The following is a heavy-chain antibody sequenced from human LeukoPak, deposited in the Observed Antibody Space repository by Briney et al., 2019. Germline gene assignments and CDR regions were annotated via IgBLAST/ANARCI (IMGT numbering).Heavy chain of an antibody. CDR1: GFTVSSNY. Sequence: PGGSRRLSCAASGFTVSSNYISWVRQAPGKGLEWGSVISSGGSTYYEDSVTGPFPISRDNSKNTLYLQMNSLRAEDTAVYYCTGLGDYWGQGTLVTVSS. CDR3: TGLGDY. J-gene: IGHJ4*02. V-gene: IGHV3-53*01. CDR2: ISSGGST.